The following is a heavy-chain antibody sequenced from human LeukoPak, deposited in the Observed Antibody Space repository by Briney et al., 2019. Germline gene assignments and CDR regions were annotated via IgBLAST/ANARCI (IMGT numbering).Heavy chain of an antibody. V-gene: IGHV3-15*01. CDR3: TTQGPDCTNGVCPWTYYYYGMDV. J-gene: IGHJ6*02. D-gene: IGHD2-8*01. CDR1: GFTFSNAW. CDR2: IKSKTDVGTT. Sequence: PGGSLRLSCAASGFTFSNAWMSWVRQAPGKGLEWVGRIKSKTDVGTTDYAAPVKGRFTISRDDSKNTLYLQMNSLKTEDTAVYYCTTQGPDCTNGVCPWTYYYYGMDVWGQGTTVTVSS.